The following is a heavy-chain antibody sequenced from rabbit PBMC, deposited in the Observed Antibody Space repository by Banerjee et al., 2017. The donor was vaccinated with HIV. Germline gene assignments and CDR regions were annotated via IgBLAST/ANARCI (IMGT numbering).Heavy chain of an antibody. CDR2: IYTGSSGST. CDR3: ARDEQASGGYVFNL. D-gene: IGHD1-1*01. CDR1: GFSFSSRYY. J-gene: IGHJ4*01. Sequence: QEQLEESGGDLVKPEGSLTLTCTASGFSFSSRYYMCWVRQAPGKGLEWIACIYTGSSGSTYYASWAKGRFTISKTSSTTVTLQMTSLTVADTATYFCARDEQASGGYVFNLWGPGTLVTVS. V-gene: IGHV1S45*01.